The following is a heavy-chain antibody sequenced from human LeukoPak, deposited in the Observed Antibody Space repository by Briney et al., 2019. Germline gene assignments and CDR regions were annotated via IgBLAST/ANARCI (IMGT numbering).Heavy chain of an antibody. V-gene: IGHV3-30*18. D-gene: IGHD4-17*01. Sequence: PGRSLRLSCAASGFTFSSYGMHWVRQAPGKGLEWVAVISYDGSNKYYADSVKGRFTISRDNSKNTLYLQMNSLRAEDTAVYYCAKGGNGDLRDGMDVWGQGTTVTVSS. J-gene: IGHJ6*02. CDR3: AKGGNGDLRDGMDV. CDR2: ISYDGSNK. CDR1: GFTFSSYG.